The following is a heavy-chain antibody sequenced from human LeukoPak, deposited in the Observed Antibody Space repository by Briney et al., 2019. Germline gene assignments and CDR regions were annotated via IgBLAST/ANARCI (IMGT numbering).Heavy chain of an antibody. CDR3: AKSYHSGGYWSPEADAFDI. CDR1: GGSISSSSYY. V-gene: IGHV4-39*07. J-gene: IGHJ3*02. CDR2: IYYSGST. Sequence: SETLSLTCTVSGGSISSSSYYWGWIRQPPGKGLEWIGSIYYSGSTYYNPSLKSRVTISVDTSKNQFSLKLSSVTAADTAIYYCAKSYHSGGYWSPEADAFDIWGQGTMVTVSS. D-gene: IGHD1-26*01.